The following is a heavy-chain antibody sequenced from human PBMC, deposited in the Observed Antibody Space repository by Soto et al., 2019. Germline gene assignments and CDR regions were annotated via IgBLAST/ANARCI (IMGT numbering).Heavy chain of an antibody. CDR2: ISAYNGNT. D-gene: IGHD2-15*01. J-gene: IGHJ6*02. CDR1: GYTFTSYG. CDR3: ARGGYCSGGSCYSDYYYYGMDV. Sequence: ASVKVCCKASGYTFTSYGISWVRQAPGQGLEWMGWISAYNGNTNYAQKLQGRVTMTTDTSTSTAYMELRSLRSDDTAVYYCARGGYCSGGSCYSDYYYYGMDVWGQGTTVTVSS. V-gene: IGHV1-18*01.